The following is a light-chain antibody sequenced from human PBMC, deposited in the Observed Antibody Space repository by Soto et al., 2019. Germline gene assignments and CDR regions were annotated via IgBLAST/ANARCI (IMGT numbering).Light chain of an antibody. J-gene: IGKJ1*01. CDR3: LREFSYPQT. CDR2: GAS. Sequence: AVQLTQSQSSLSASVGDRVTITCRASQGIRTDLGWYQQSPGKAPKVLIVGASTLQSGVPSRLSGSGSGTDFTLTISNLQPEDSATYYWLREFSYPQTFGQSTKVQIK. V-gene: IGKV1-6*01. CDR1: QGIRTD.